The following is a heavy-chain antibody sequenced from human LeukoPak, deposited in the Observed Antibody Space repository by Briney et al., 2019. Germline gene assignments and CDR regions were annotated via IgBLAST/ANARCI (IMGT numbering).Heavy chain of an antibody. Sequence: SETLSLTCAVYGGSFSGYYWSWIRQPPGKGLEWIGEINHSGSTNYNPSLKSRATISVDTSKNQFSLKLSSVTAADTAVYYCAGGPLYSSSWYVGPDKVFDYWGQGTLVTVSS. CDR2: INHSGST. CDR1: GGSFSGYY. J-gene: IGHJ4*02. D-gene: IGHD6-13*01. V-gene: IGHV4-34*01. CDR3: AGGPLYSSSWYVGPDKVFDY.